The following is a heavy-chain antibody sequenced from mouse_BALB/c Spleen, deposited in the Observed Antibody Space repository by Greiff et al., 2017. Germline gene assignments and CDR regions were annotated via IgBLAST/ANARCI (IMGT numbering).Heavy chain of an antibody. CDR1: GFTFSSYG. CDR2: ISSGGSYT. CDR3: ARKGGNPYYYAMDY. D-gene: IGHD2-1*01. V-gene: IGHV5-6*01. Sequence: EVKVVESGGDLVKPGGSLKLSCAASGFTFSSYGMSWVRQTPDKRLEWVATISSGGSYTYYPDSVKGRFTISRDNAKNTLYLQMSSLKSEDTAMYYCARKGGNPYYYAMDYWGQGTSVTVSS. J-gene: IGHJ4*01.